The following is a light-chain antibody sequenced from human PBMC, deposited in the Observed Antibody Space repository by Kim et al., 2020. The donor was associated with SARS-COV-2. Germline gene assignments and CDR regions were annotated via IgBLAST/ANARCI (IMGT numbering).Light chain of an antibody. J-gene: IGKJ1*01. V-gene: IGKV1-5*03. CDR2: KAS. Sequence: LSASVGDRVTMTGRASQSISSWLAWYQQKPGKAPKLLIYKASSLESGVPSRFSGSGSGTEFTLTISSLQPDDFATYYCQQYNSRTFGQGTKVDIK. CDR1: QSISSW. CDR3: QQYNSRT.